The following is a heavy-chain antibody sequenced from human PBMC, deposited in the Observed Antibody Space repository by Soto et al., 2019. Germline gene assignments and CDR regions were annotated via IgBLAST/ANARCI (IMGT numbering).Heavy chain of an antibody. CDR2: IFYTGTT. CDR3: ARLVVVAPVANA. CDR1: GGSINYSSYY. V-gene: IGHV4-39*02. J-gene: IGHJ5*02. Sequence: QLKLQESGPGLVKPSETLSLTCSVSGGSINYSSYYWGWIRQPPGKGLEWVGGIFYTGTTYYSPSLKDRVTISVDTSKNSFSLNLTSVTAADTAVYFCARLVVVAPVANAWGQGTLVTVSS. D-gene: IGHD2-2*01.